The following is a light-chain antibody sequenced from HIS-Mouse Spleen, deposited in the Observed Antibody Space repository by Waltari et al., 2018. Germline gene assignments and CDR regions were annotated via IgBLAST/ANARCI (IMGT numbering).Light chain of an antibody. CDR1: ALPNKY. J-gene: IGLJ2*01. CDR3: YSTDSSGNHRV. Sequence: SYELTQPPSVSVSPGQTARITCSGDALPNKYAYWYQQKSGQAPLLVVYEDSKRPSGVPERFYGSSSGTMATLTISGAQVEDEADYYCYSTDSSGNHRVFGGGTKLTVL. CDR2: EDS. V-gene: IGLV3-10*01.